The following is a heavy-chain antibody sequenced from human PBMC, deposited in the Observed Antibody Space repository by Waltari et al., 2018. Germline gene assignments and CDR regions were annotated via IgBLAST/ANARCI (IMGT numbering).Heavy chain of an antibody. D-gene: IGHD5-12*01. CDR3: ATDHYRNSGYDI. CDR1: GYPLTDSS. Sequence: QVQLVQSGAEVKKPGASVKVSCKVSGYPLTDSSIHWVRQAPGKGLEWMGGYDPEEGETVYAQSFQGRVAMTEDTSTDTAYMELRSLRSEDTAVYFCATDHYRNSGYDIWGQGTLVTVSS. CDR2: YDPEEGET. J-gene: IGHJ4*02. V-gene: IGHV1-24*01.